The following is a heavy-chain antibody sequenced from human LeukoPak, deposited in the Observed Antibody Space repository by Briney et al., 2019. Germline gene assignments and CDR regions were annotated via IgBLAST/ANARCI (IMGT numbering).Heavy chain of an antibody. CDR1: GFTFSDYW. CDR2: IDTDGSSA. V-gene: IGHV3-74*01. J-gene: IGHJ4*02. Sequence: GGSLRLSCAASGFTFSDYWMHWVRQAPGKGLMWVSRIDTDGSSATYADSVKGRFTISRDDAENTVYLQMNSLRVEDTGVYSCASALTTVTPHFHYWGQGTLVTVSS. D-gene: IGHD4-17*01. CDR3: ASALTTVTPHFHY.